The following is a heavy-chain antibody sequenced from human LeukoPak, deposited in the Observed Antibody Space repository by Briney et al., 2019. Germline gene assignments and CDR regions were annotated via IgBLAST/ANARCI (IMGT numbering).Heavy chain of an antibody. CDR2: INTKTGNP. CDR1: GYTFTGHA. CDR3: AKGGWVAVTGMDS. V-gene: IGHV7-4-1*02. Sequence: ASVKVSCKASGYTFTGHAMNWVRQAPGQGPVWMGYINTKTGNPTYAQASTGRFLQISSLKPEDTGVYYCAKGGWVAVTGMDSWGQGTLVTVSS. J-gene: IGHJ4*02. D-gene: IGHD6-19*01.